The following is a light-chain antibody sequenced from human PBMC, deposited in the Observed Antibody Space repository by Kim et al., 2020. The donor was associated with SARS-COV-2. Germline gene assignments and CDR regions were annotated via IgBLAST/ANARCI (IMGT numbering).Light chain of an antibody. CDR1: QGINNY. J-gene: IGKJ5*01. CDR2: AAS. V-gene: IGKV1-9*01. CDR3: HQHNSYPFT. Sequence: DSVSDRVTITFLASQGINNYLAWYQENPGKAPKLLIYAASNLQSGVPSRFSGSASGTYFTLTISSLQPEDFATYYCHQHNSYPFTFGQGTRLEIK.